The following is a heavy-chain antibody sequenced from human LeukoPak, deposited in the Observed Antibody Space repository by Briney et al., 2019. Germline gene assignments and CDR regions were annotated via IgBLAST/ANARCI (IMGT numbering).Heavy chain of an antibody. CDR1: GGSISSGGSY. CDR2: IYYSGST. D-gene: IGHD1-14*01. V-gene: IGHV4-31*03. J-gene: IGHJ4*02. CDR3: ARIDSEPPFDY. Sequence: SQSLSLTCTVSGGSISSGGSYWSWIRQHPGKGLEWIGYIYYSGSTYYNPSLKSRVTISVDTSKNQFSLKLSSVTAADTAVYYCARIDSEPPFDYWGQGTLVTVSS.